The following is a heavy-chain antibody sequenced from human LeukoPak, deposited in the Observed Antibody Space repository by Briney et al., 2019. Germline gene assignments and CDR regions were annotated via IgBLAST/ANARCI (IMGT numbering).Heavy chain of an antibody. CDR1: GYSFSAAW. J-gene: IGHJ4*02. CDR3: VNLGYSD. D-gene: IGHD5-12*01. V-gene: IGHV3-7*01. Sequence: GGSLRLSCEASGYSFSAAWMTWVRQAPGKGLEWVATIKNDGSDKYYVDSVKGRFTLSRDNAKNLVYLQMNSLRVEDTAVYYCVNLGYSDGGQGTLVTVSS. CDR2: IKNDGSDK.